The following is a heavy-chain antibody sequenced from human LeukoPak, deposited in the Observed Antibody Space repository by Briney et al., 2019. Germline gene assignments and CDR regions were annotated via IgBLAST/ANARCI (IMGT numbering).Heavy chain of an antibody. CDR3: ARVPGRWLQFEQYYFDY. CDR1: GGTFSSYA. V-gene: IGHV1-69*06. CDR2: IIPIFGTA. D-gene: IGHD5-24*01. J-gene: IGHJ4*02. Sequence: GASVKVSCKASGGTFSSYAISWVRQAPGQGLEWMGGIIPIFGTANYAQKFQGRVTITADKSTSTAYMELSSLRSEDTAVYYCARVPGRWLQFEQYYFDYWGQGTLVTVSS.